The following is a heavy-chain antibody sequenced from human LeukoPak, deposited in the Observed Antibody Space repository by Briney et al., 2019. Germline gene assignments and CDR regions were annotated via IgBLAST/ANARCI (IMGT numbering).Heavy chain of an antibody. CDR3: GRDWELRFHQGGLDY. Sequence: ASVKVSCKTSGFSFTNYDINWVRQAPGKGLEWMGRINPRDGETNFAQKFQGRVTMTSDTSISTAYMELSGLRSDDTAVYYCGRDWELRFHQGGLDYWGQGALVTVSS. V-gene: IGHV1-2*06. CDR2: INPRDGET. CDR1: GFSFTNYD. D-gene: IGHD3-3*01. J-gene: IGHJ4*02.